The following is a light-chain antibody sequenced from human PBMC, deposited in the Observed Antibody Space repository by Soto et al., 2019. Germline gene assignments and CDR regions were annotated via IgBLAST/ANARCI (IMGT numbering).Light chain of an antibody. CDR1: QIVGSS. J-gene: IGKJ5*01. V-gene: IGKV3-11*01. CDR2: DSF. Sequence: EIVFTQSPSTLSLSPVERATLSFMASQIVGSSLAWYQQRPGQAPRLLIYDSFIRATCIPARFSGSESGTAFTLTISSLEPEDFAVYYCQQRSNWPLNFGQGTRLEIK. CDR3: QQRSNWPLN.